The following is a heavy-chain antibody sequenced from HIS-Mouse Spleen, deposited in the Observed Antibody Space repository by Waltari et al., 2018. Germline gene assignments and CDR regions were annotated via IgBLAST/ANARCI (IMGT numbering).Heavy chain of an antibody. CDR3: AREIPYSSSWYDWYFDL. CDR1: VGSISSSSYY. D-gene: IGHD6-13*01. CDR2: IYYSGST. Sequence: QLQLQESGPGLVKPSETLSLTCTVSVGSISSSSYYWGWIRQPPGKGLEWIGSIYYSGSTYYNPSLKSRVTISVDTSKNQFSQKLSSVTAADTAVYYCAREIPYSSSWYDWYFDLWGRGTLVTVSS. V-gene: IGHV4-39*07. J-gene: IGHJ2*01.